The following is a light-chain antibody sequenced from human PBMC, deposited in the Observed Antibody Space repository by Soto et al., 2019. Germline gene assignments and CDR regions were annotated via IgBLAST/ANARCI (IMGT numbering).Light chain of an antibody. V-gene: IGLV1-47*01. CDR1: SSNIGSNF. CDR2: RNN. CDR3: AAWDDSLSGVV. J-gene: IGLJ2*01. Sequence: QSVLTQPPSASGTPGQRVTISCSGSSSNIGSNFIYWYQQLPGTAPKLLIYRNNERPSGVPDRFSGSQSGTSASLAISGLRSEDEADYHCAAWDDSLSGVVFGGGTKVTVL.